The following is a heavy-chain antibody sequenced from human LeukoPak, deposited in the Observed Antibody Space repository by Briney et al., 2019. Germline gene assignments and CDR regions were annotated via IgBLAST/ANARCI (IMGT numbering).Heavy chain of an antibody. J-gene: IGHJ4*02. V-gene: IGHV3-48*02. Sequence: GGSLRLSCAASGFTFSSYSMNWVRQAPGKGLEWVSYISSSSSTIYYADSVKGRFTISRDNAKNSLYLQMNSLRDEDTAVYYCARGGRGTIFGVVIGRHYYFDYWGQGTLVTVSS. D-gene: IGHD3-3*01. CDR2: ISSSSSTI. CDR1: GFTFSSYS. CDR3: ARGGRGTIFGVVIGRHYYFDY.